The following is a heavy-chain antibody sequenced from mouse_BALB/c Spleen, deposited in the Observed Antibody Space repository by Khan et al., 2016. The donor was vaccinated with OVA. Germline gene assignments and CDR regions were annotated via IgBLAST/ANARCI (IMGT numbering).Heavy chain of an antibody. CDR1: GYTFTTYW. V-gene: IGHV1-7*01. CDR2: INPTSGYT. Sequence: QIQLVQSGAELAKPGASVKMSCKASGYTFTTYWMHWVKQRPGQGLEWIGYINPTSGYTDYNEKFKDKATLSADKSSSTAYMQLSSLTSEDSAVFDGTSERFAYWGKGTTLTVSA. CDR3: TSERFAY. J-gene: IGHJ2*01.